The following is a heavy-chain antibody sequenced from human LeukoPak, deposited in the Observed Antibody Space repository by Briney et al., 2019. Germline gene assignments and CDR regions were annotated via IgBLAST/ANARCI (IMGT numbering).Heavy chain of an antibody. CDR3: ARDPWYYDFWSGHSHAFDI. J-gene: IGHJ3*02. Sequence: GGSLRLSCAASGFTFSSYWMHWVRQAPGKGLVWVSRINSDGSSTSYADSVKGRFTISRDNAKNTLYLQMNSLRAEDTAVYYCARDPWYYDFWSGHSHAFDIWGQGTMVTVSS. CDR1: GFTFSSYW. CDR2: INSDGSST. D-gene: IGHD3-3*01. V-gene: IGHV3-74*01.